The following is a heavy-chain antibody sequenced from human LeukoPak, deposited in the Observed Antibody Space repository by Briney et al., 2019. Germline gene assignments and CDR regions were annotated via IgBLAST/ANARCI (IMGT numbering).Heavy chain of an antibody. V-gene: IGHV1-8*01. D-gene: IGHD6-13*01. CDR2: RNPNSGRT. CDR3: ARGPVSTQGMDV. Sequence: ASVKVSCKASGYTFTNYDINWVRQATGHGLEWMGWRNPNSGRTGFAQKFQGRLTMTADTSISTAYMELSSLTSDDTAVYYCARGPVSTQGMDVWGQGTTVTVSS. J-gene: IGHJ6*02. CDR1: GYTFTNYD.